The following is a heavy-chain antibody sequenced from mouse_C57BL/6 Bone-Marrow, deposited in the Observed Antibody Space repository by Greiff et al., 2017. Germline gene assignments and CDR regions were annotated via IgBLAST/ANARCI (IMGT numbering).Heavy chain of an antibody. Sequence: QVQLKQSGAELARPGASVKLSCKASGYTFTSYGISWVKQRTGQGLEWIGEIYPRSGNTYYNEKFKGKATLTADKSSSTAYMERRSLTSEDSAVYFCARYGGYYDYDVGYFDVWGTGTTVTVSS. J-gene: IGHJ1*03. D-gene: IGHD2-4*01. CDR3: ARYGGYYDYDVGYFDV. CDR1: GYTFTSYG. CDR2: IYPRSGNT. V-gene: IGHV1-81*01.